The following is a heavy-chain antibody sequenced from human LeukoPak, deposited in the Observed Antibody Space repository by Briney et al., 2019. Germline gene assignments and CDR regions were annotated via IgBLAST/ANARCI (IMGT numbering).Heavy chain of an antibody. Sequence: GGSLRLSCAASGFTFDDYGMNWVRQAPGKGLEWVSSISSSSSYIYYADSVKGRFTISRDNAKNSLYLQMNSLRAEDTAVYYCARPPDNYYYYYMDVWGKGTTVTVSS. V-gene: IGHV3-21*01. CDR2: ISSSSSYI. CDR1: GFTFDDYG. CDR3: ARPPDNYYYYYMDV. J-gene: IGHJ6*03.